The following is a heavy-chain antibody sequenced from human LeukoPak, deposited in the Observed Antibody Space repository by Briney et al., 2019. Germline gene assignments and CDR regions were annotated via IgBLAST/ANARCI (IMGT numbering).Heavy chain of an antibody. CDR1: GFTFSSYW. CDR3: TRGEHCGGDCYYYYYYMDV. Sequence: PGGSLRLSCAASGFTFSSYWMSWVRQAPGKGLEWVGFIRSKAYGGTTEYAASVKGRFTISRDDSKSIAYLQMNSLKTEDTAVYYCTRGEHCGGDCYYYYYYMDVWGKGTTVTISS. V-gene: IGHV3-49*04. CDR2: IRSKAYGGTT. J-gene: IGHJ6*03. D-gene: IGHD2-21*02.